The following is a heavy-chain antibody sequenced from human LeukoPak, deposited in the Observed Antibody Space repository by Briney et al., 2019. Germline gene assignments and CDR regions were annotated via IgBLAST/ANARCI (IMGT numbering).Heavy chain of an antibody. Sequence: SGPTLVNPTQTLTLTCTFSGFSLSTIGMRVCWIRQPPGKALERLARIDGDDNKLYSASQKTRLTISKDTSENQMVLTMTNMDPVDTATYFCVRSGYSSPFDYWGKGTLVTVSS. CDR2: IDGDDNK. V-gene: IGHV2-70*04. CDR1: GFSLSTIGMR. CDR3: VRSGYSSPFDY. J-gene: IGHJ4*02. D-gene: IGHD6-13*01.